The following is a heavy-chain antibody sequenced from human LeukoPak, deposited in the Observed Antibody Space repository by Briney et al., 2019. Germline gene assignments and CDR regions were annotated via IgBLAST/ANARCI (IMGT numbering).Heavy chain of an antibody. CDR3: AGERAGGTSVDY. CDR1: GGSISSGGYY. D-gene: IGHD2-2*01. V-gene: IGHV4-31*03. J-gene: IGHJ4*02. Sequence: SQTLPLTCTVSGGSISSGGYYWSWIRQHPGKGLEWIGYIYYSGSTYYNPSLKSRVTISVDTSKNQFSLKLSSVTAAGTAVYYCAGERAGGTSVDYWGQGTLVTISS. CDR2: IYYSGST.